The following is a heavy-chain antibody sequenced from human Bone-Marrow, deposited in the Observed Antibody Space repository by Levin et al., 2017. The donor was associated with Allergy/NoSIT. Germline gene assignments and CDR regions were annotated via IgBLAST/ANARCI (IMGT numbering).Heavy chain of an antibody. V-gene: IGHV3-33*01. CDR1: GFSFRNYA. D-gene: IGHD2-2*03. J-gene: IGHJ3*02. CDR2: TWYDGSNK. CDR3: ARDGYCTSSSCYDFGAFDI. Sequence: GGSLRLSCVASGFSFRNYAMHWIRQAPGKGLEWVAVTWYDGSNKFYAGSVKGRFTISRDNSKNTLYLQMNSLRAEDTAVYYCARDGYCTSSSCYDFGAFDIWGQGTMVTVSS.